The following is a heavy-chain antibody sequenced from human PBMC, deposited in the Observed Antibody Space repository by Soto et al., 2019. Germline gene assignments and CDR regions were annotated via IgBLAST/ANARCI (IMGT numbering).Heavy chain of an antibody. D-gene: IGHD3-10*01. CDR2: IYYSGST. CDR3: ARHGPSAPRGFFDS. CDR1: GGSISSSSYY. Sequence: SETLSLTCSASGGSISSSSYYWGWIRQPPGKGLEWIGSIYYSGSTHYNPSLKSRVAMSVDTSKNQFSLKLSSVTAADTAVYYRARHGPSAPRGFFDSWGQGSLVTVSS. V-gene: IGHV4-39*01. J-gene: IGHJ4*02.